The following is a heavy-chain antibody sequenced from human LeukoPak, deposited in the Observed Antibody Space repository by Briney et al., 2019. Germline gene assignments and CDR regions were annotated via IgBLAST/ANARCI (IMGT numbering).Heavy chain of an antibody. CDR1: GGSIDITNY. CDR3: TRENRPFCPFAY. D-gene: IGHD2/OR15-2a*01. V-gene: IGHV4-4*02. CDR2: ISHSGTT. Sequence: SETLSLTCGVSGGSIDITNYWSWVRQAPGKGLEWIGEISHSGTTNYNPSLRSRVTMFLDKANNQFSLSLTSVTAADSAVYYCTRENRPFCPFAYWGQGVLVTVSS. J-gene: IGHJ4*02.